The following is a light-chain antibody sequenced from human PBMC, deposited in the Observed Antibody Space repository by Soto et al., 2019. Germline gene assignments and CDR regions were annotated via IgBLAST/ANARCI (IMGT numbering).Light chain of an antibody. CDR1: SSNIGAGYD. Sequence: QSVLTQPPSVSGAPGQRVTISCTGSSSNIGAGYDVHWYQQLPGTAPKVLIYGNINRPSGVPDRFSGSKSGTSASLAITGLQAEDEADYYCQSYDSSLSGSNVVFGGGTKLTVL. J-gene: IGLJ2*01. CDR3: QSYDSSLSGSNVV. CDR2: GNI. V-gene: IGLV1-40*01.